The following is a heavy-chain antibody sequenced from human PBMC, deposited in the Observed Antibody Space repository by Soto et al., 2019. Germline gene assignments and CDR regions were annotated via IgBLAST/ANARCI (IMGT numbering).Heavy chain of an antibody. CDR3: SRHGGKDCSGGSCYIKRKGGMEV. CDR2: IDPSDSYT. Sequence: VDSLKISFKFSGYSFTSYWISFVLQMPGKGLYCMWRIDPSDSYTNYSPSFQGHVTISADKSISTAYLQWSSLKASDTAMYYCSRHGGKDCSGGSCYIKRKGGMEVWGQGTTVKVYS. D-gene: IGHD2-15*01. V-gene: IGHV5-10-1*01. J-gene: IGHJ6*01. CDR1: GYSFTSYW.